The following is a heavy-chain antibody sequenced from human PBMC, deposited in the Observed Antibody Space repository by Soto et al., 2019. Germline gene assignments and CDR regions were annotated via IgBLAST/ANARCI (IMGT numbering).Heavy chain of an antibody. Sequence: PSETLSLTCTVSGVSIANFFWSWIRQPPGKGLEWIGYMSQGGTTTYNPSLKGRATISVDTSKNQLSLKLTSVTAADTAMYYCERDRGGITVAANPLGEWFDPWGPGTLVTVSS. CDR2: MSQGGTT. CDR3: ERDRGGITVAANPLGEWFDP. CDR1: GVSIANFF. D-gene: IGHD6-19*01. V-gene: IGHV4-59*08. J-gene: IGHJ5*02.